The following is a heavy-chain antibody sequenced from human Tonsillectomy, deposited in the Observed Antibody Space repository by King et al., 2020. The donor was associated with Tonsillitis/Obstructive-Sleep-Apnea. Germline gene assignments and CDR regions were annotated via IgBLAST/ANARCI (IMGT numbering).Heavy chain of an antibody. CDR1: GGSVSSYIYY. V-gene: IGHV4-61*01. CDR2: IYYSGST. J-gene: IGHJ3*02. CDR3: AREKRPDAFDI. Sequence: VQLQESGPGLVKPSETLSLTCTVSGGSVSSYIYYWTWIRQPPGQGLEWIGYIYYSGSTNYNPSLKSRVTISADTSKNQFSLKMSSVTAADTALYYCAREKRPDAFDIWGQGTMVTVSS.